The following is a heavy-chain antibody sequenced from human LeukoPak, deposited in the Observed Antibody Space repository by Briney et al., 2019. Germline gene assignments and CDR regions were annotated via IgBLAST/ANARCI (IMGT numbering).Heavy chain of an antibody. CDR3: AAAVNTGRAEHY. CDR1: GFTFSSYA. D-gene: IGHD4-17*01. Sequence: PGGSLRLSCAASGFTFSSYAMTWVRQAPGKGLEWVSSINNSGTDTYYEDSVKGRFTISRDNSKNTLFLHINSLSAEDTAVYYCAAAVNTGRAEHYWGQRTLVTVSS. CDR2: INNSGTDT. J-gene: IGHJ4*02. V-gene: IGHV3-23*01.